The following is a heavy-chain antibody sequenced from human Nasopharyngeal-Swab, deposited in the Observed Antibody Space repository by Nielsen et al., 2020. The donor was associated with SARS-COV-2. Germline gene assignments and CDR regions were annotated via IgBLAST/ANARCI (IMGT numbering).Heavy chain of an antibody. D-gene: IGHD6-19*01. V-gene: IGHV3-30*04. CDR1: GFTFSTYT. Sequence: GESLKISCAASGFTFSTYTMHWVRQAPGKGLEWVAVVSYDGSNKYCADSVKGRFTISRDNSKNSLYLQINSLRVEDTAMYYCAREDKYSSGWTKRSFDIWGQGTMVTVSS. J-gene: IGHJ3*02. CDR3: AREDKYSSGWTKRSFDI. CDR2: VSYDGSNK.